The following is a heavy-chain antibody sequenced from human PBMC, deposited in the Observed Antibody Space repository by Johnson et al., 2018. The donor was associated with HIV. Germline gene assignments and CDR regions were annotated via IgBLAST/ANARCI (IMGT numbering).Heavy chain of an antibody. CDR2: ISYDGSNK. Sequence: QVQLVESGGGVVQPGRSLRLSCAASGFTFSSYGMHWVRQAPGKGLEWVAVISYDGSNKYYAASVKGRFTTCRDNSKNTLYLQMNSLRAEDTAVYYCARGGLGDYVVAFDIWGQGTMVTVSS. J-gene: IGHJ3*02. D-gene: IGHD4-17*01. V-gene: IGHV3-30*19. CDR1: GFTFSSYG. CDR3: ARGGLGDYVVAFDI.